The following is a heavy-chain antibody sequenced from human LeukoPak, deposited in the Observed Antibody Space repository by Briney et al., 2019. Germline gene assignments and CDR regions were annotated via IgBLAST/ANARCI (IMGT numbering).Heavy chain of an antibody. J-gene: IGHJ4*02. CDR2: ISGSGITI. V-gene: IGHV3-11*01. CDR1: GFTLNDYY. CDR3: ARESSAGATGDYSDY. D-gene: IGHD1-26*01. Sequence: GGSLRLSCAASGFTLNDYYMTWVRQAPGKGLEWVSHISGSGITIYYADSVEGRFTISRDNAKRSLYLHMNSLRVEDTAFYFCARESSAGATGDYSDYWGQGALVTVSS.